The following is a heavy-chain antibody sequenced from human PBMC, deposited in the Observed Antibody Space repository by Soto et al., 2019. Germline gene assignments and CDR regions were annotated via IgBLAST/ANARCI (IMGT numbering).Heavy chain of an antibody. CDR3: ARVFVFSSGWSETTPLLGPFDD. Sequence: PGGSLRLSCAASGFTFSSYAMHWVRQAPGKGLEWVAVISYDGSNKYYADSVKGRFTISRDNSKNTLYLQMNSLRAEDTAVYYCARVFVFSSGWSETTPLLGPFDDWGQGSLVTGSS. CDR1: GFTFSSYA. J-gene: IGHJ4*02. CDR2: ISYDGSNK. V-gene: IGHV3-30-3*01. D-gene: IGHD6-19*01.